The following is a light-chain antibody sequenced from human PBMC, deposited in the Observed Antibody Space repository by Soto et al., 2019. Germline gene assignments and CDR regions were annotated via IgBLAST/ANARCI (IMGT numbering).Light chain of an antibody. CDR2: DVS. V-gene: IGLV2-14*03. J-gene: IGLJ2*01. CDR3: SSHTVRRTLV. Sequence: QSVLTQPASVSGSPGQSITISCTGTSSDVGAYNHVSWYQQHPGKAPKLVIYDVSIRPSGVSNRFSGSKSDNTASLTISGLQSEDEADYYCSSHTVRRTLVFGGGTKLTVL. CDR1: SSDVGAYNH.